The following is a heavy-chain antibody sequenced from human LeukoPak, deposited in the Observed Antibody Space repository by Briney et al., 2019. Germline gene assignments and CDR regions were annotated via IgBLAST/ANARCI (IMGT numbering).Heavy chain of an antibody. CDR1: GFIFSTHS. J-gene: IGHJ4*02. Sequence: PGGSLRLSCGASGFIFSTHSMTWVRQAPGNGLEWVASISSSTAYTSYADSVKGRFTISRDNAKNSLLLQMNSLRDEDTAVYYCLRGDRRDYWGQGTLVTVSS. V-gene: IGHV3-21*06. CDR2: ISSSTAYT. CDR3: LRGDRRDY.